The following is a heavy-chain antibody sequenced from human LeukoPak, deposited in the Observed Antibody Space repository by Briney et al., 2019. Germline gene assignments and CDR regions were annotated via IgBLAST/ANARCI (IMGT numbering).Heavy chain of an antibody. J-gene: IGHJ3*02. CDR2: ISWNSGSI. CDR1: GFTFDDYA. D-gene: IGHD1-1*01. CDR3: STGTTEYAFDI. V-gene: IGHV3-9*01. Sequence: LSGGSLRLSCAASGFTFDDYAMHWVRQAPGKGLEWVSGISWNSGSIGYADSVKGRFTISRDNAKNSLYLQMSSLRAEDTALYYCSTGTTEYAFDIWGQGTMVTVSS.